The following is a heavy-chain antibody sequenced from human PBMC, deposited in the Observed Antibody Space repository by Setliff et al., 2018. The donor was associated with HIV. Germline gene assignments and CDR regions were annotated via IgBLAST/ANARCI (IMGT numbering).Heavy chain of an antibody. CDR3: ARRGADSYYPRPLDV. V-gene: IGHV4-59*01. Sequence: SETLSLTCTVSGGSISSYHWSWIRQPPGEGLEWIGYIFYSGSTNYNPSLKSRVTISLDTSKNQFSLKLTSVTAADTAVYYCARRGADSYYPRPLDVWGKGTTVTVSS. CDR1: GGSISSYH. CDR2: IFYSGST. J-gene: IGHJ6*04. D-gene: IGHD3-10*01.